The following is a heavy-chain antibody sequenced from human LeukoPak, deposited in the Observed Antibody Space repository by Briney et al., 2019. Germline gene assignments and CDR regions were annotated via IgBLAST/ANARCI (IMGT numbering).Heavy chain of an antibody. J-gene: IGHJ3*02. CDR3: ARDSGEQWLVRPGTYAFDI. Sequence: PGGSLRLSCTSSGFIFEDSAMAWVRQAPGKGLEWVANIKQDGSEKYYVDSVKGRFTISRDNAKNSLYLQMNSLRAEDAAVYYCARDSGEQWLVRPGTYAFDIWGQGTMVTVSS. D-gene: IGHD6-19*01. CDR1: GFIFEDSA. CDR2: IKQDGSEK. V-gene: IGHV3-7*01.